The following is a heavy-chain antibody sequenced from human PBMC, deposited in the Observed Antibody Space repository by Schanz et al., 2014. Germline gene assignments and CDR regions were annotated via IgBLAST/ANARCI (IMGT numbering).Heavy chain of an antibody. CDR1: GGSFSGYY. V-gene: IGHV4-34*01. J-gene: IGHJ6*03. D-gene: IGHD3-22*01. CDR2: INHGGST. CDR3: ARGGTYGIFYDHMDV. Sequence: QVQLQQWGAGLLKPSETLSLTCAVYGGSFSGYYWSWIRQPPGKGLEWIAEINHGGSTNYNPSLKSRVTISVDPPKKQVSRTLRSVTAADTAVYYCARGGTYGIFYDHMDVWGRGTTVTVSS.